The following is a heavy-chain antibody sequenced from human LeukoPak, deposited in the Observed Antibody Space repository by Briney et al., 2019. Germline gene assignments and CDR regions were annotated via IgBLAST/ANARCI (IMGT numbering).Heavy chain of an antibody. V-gene: IGHV4-39*01. J-gene: IGHJ4*02. CDR2: IYYSGNT. D-gene: IGHD3-10*01. Sequence: SETLSLTCTVSGGSISSSTYYWGWIRQPPGKGLEWIGSIYYSGNTYYNPSLKSRVTISVDTSTNQFSLNLTSVTAADTAVYYCARKYRRLSYYDYWGQGTLVTVSS. CDR3: ARKYRRLSYYDY. CDR1: GGSISSSTYY.